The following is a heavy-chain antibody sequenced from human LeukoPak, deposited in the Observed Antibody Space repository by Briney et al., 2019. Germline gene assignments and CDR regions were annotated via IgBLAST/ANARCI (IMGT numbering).Heavy chain of an antibody. Sequence: PSETLSLTCTVSGGSINTKTHYWACIRQTPGKGLEWIGSVFYNGNTYYNPSLKSRVTISVDTSKNQFSLGLTSVTAADTAVYYCAKHGEDDSGYYADFFDHYGQGTLVTVSS. J-gene: IGHJ4*02. CDR1: GGSINTKTHY. CDR2: VFYNGNT. V-gene: IGHV4-39*01. D-gene: IGHD3-22*01. CDR3: AKHGEDDSGYYADFFDH.